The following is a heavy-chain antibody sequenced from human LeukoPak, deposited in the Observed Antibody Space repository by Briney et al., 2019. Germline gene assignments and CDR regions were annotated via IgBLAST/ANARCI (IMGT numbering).Heavy chain of an antibody. J-gene: IGHJ6*02. CDR1: GFTFSSYW. CDR2: INQNGNVN. V-gene: IGHV3-7*03. CDR3: ARGGGLDV. Sequence: GGSLRLSCAASGFTFSSYWMNWARPAPGKGLEWVASINQNGNVNYYVDSVKGRFTISRDNAKNSLYLQMSNLRAEDTAVYFCARGGGLDVWGQGATVTVSS. D-gene: IGHD3-16*01.